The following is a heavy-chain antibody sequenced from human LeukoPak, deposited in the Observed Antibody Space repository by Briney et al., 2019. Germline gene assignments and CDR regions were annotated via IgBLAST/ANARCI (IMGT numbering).Heavy chain of an antibody. D-gene: IGHD4/OR15-4a*01. J-gene: IGHJ4*02. V-gene: IGHV3-23*01. Sequence: PGGSLRLSCAASGFTFYDYEKKWLRQAPGKGLEWVSAISGSGGSTYYADSVKGRFTISRDNSKNTLYLQMNSLRAEDTAVYNCAKDDYSGTAVEFWGQGTLVTVSS. CDR2: ISGSGGST. CDR1: GFTFYDYE. CDR3: AKDDYSGTAVEF.